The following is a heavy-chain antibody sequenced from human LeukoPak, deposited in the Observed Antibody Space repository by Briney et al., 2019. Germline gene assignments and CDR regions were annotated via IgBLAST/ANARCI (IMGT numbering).Heavy chain of an antibody. CDR3: RITMVRGSNYYYYMDV. J-gene: IGHJ6*03. CDR2: IRGKPNSYAT. CDR1: GFTFTGSA. V-gene: IGHV3-73*01. Sequence: GGSLRLSCAASGFTFTGSAMHWVRQASGKGLEWVGRIRGKPNSYATTYAASVRGRFTFSRDDSTNTAYLQMNSLRTEDTAVYYCRITMVRGSNYYYYMDVWGKGTTVTVSS. D-gene: IGHD3-10*01.